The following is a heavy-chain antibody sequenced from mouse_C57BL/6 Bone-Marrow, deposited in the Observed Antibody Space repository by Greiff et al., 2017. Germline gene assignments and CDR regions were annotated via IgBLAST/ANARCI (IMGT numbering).Heavy chain of an antibody. CDR2: IDPANGNT. J-gene: IGHJ4*01. CDR1: GFNIKNTS. D-gene: IGHD3-2*02. Sequence: VQLQQSVAELVRPGASVKLSCTASGFNIKNTSMHWVKQRPEQGLEWIGRIDPANGNTKYAPKFQGKATITADTSSNTAYLQLSSLTSEDTAIYYCAGDSSGYVLMDYWGQGTSVTVSS. CDR3: AGDSSGYVLMDY. V-gene: IGHV14-3*01.